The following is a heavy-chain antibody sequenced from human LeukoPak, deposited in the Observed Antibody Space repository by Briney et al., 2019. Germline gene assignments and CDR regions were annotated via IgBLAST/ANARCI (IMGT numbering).Heavy chain of an antibody. CDR1: GGSICSGSYY. Sequence: PSQTLSLTCTASGGSICSGSYYWIWIRPPTGKGLEWIGRIYTSRSTNYNPSLKSRVTISVDTSKNQFSLKLSSVTAADTAVYYCARAAVAVHYYYYYYMDVWGKGTTVTVSS. CDR2: IYTSRST. CDR3: ARAAVAVHYYYYYYMDV. V-gene: IGHV4-61*02. D-gene: IGHD6-19*01. J-gene: IGHJ6*03.